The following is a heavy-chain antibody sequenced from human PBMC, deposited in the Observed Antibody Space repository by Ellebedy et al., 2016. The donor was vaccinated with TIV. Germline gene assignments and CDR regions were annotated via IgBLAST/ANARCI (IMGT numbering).Heavy chain of an antibody. CDR2: IYYSGST. J-gene: IGHJ5*02. CDR3: ATGAMVNGWWFDP. V-gene: IGHV4-59*01. CDR1: GGSISSYY. D-gene: IGHD5-18*01. Sequence: SETLSLTXTVSGGSISSYYWSWIRQPPGKGLEWIGYIYYSGSTNYNPSLKSRVTISVDTSKNQFSLKLSSVTAADTAVYYCATGAMVNGWWFDPWGHGTLVTVSS.